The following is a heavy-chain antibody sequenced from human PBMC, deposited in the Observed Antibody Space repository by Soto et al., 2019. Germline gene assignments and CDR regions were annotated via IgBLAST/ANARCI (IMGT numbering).Heavy chain of an antibody. CDR2: IVVGSGNT. D-gene: IGHD1-26*01. CDR1: GFTFTSSA. V-gene: IGHV1-58*02. Sequence: AASVKVSCKASGFTFTSSAMQWVRQARGQRLEWIGWIVVGSGNTNYAQKFQERVTITRDMSTSTAYMELSSLRSEDTAVYYCAAGVDSGSYYRSYYGMDVWGQGTTVTVSS. CDR3: AAGVDSGSYYRSYYGMDV. J-gene: IGHJ6*02.